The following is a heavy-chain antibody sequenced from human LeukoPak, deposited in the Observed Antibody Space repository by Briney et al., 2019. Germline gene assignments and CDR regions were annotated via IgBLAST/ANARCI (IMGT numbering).Heavy chain of an antibody. CDR2: ISSSSYI. V-gene: IGHV3-21*01. Sequence: GGSLRLSCAASGFTFSSYSMNWVRQAPGKGLEWVSSISSSSYIYYADSVKGRFTISRDNAKNSLYLQMNSLRAEDTAVYYCARDRRFSSSDAFDIWGQGTMVTVSS. CDR3: ARDRRFSSSDAFDI. J-gene: IGHJ3*02. D-gene: IGHD6-6*01. CDR1: GFTFSSYS.